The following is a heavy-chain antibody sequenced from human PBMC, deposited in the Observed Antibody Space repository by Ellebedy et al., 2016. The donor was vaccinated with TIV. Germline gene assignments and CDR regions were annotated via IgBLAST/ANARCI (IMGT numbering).Heavy chain of an antibody. V-gene: IGHV3-64*04. D-gene: IGHD3-10*01. CDR1: GFTFSSYA. J-gene: IGHJ4*02. CDR2: ISSNGGST. CDR3: AKDPPLAGSYYNFLDY. Sequence: GESLKISXSASGFTFSSYAMHWVRQAPGKGLEYVSAISSNGGSTYYADSVQGRFTISRDNSKNTLYLQMNSLRAEDTAVYYCAKDPPLAGSYYNFLDYWGQGTLVTVSS.